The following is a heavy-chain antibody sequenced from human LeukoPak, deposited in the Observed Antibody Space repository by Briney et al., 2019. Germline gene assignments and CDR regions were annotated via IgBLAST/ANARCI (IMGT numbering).Heavy chain of an antibody. CDR3: AKARYFDWLPDY. J-gene: IGHJ4*02. CDR1: GFTLSDYW. Sequence: QPGGSLRLSCVASGFTLSDYWMSWVRQTPGKGLEWVANIKQDGSEKNYVGSVKGRFNIFGDNSKNTLYLQMNSLRAEDTAVYYCAKARYFDWLPDYWGQGTLVTVSS. V-gene: IGHV3-7*03. D-gene: IGHD3-9*01. CDR2: IKQDGSEK.